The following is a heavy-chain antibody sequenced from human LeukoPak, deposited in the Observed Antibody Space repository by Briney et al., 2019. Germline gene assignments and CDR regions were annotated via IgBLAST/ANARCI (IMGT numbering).Heavy chain of an antibody. CDR2: ISDRGDTT. J-gene: IGHJ4*02. D-gene: IGHD7-27*01. CDR1: GLTFHTEA. CDR3: AKGLGFLPQFDY. V-gene: IGHV3-23*01. Sequence: GGSLRLSCAVSGLTFHTEAMTWVRQGPGKGLEWVSTISDRGDTTYYTDSVKGRFTISRDNSKNTVYLQMNSLRAEDTALYYCAKGLGFLPQFDYWGQGTLVAVSS.